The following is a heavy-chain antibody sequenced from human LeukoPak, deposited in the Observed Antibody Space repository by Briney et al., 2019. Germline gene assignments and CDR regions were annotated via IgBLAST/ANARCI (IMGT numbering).Heavy chain of an antibody. Sequence: PSETLSLTCTLSGGSMNAYYWTWIRQPAGKGLEWIGRIYTSETTNYNPSLKSRVTMSIDRSKNQFSLRLSSVTAADTATYYCARGYGDQGYDYWGQGTPVTVSS. CDR3: ARGYGDQGYDY. J-gene: IGHJ4*02. CDR2: IYTSETT. CDR1: GGSMNAYY. D-gene: IGHD4-17*01. V-gene: IGHV4-4*07.